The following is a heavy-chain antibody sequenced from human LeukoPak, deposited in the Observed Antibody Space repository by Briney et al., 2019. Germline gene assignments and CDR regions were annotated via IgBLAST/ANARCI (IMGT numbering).Heavy chain of an antibody. CDR1: GFTFSSYA. Sequence: PGRSLRLSCAASGFTFSSYAMHWVRQAPGKGLQWVSAIRGSGGSTYYADSVKGRFTISRDNSKNTLYLQMNSLRAEDTAVYYCAKGSCSSTSCLFDYWGQGTLVTVSS. CDR2: IRGSGGST. D-gene: IGHD2-2*01. J-gene: IGHJ4*02. V-gene: IGHV3-23*01. CDR3: AKGSCSSTSCLFDY.